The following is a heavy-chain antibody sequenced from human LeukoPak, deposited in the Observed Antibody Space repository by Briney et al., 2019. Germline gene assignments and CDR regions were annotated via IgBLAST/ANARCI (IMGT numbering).Heavy chain of an antibody. D-gene: IGHD3-22*01. CDR1: GFTFSSYA. V-gene: IGHV3-23*01. CDR3: VKHRDYFDSSAFDY. CDR2: ISGSGGST. J-gene: IGHJ4*02. Sequence: GGSLRLSCAASGFTFSSYAMSWVRQAPGKGLEWVSAISGSGGSTYYADSVKGRFTISRDNSKNTLYLQMNSLRAEDTAVYYCVKHRDYFDSSAFDYWGQGTLVTVSS.